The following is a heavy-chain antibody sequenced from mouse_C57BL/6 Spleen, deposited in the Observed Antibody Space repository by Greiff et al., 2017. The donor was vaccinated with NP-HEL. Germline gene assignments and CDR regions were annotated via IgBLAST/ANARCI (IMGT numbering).Heavy chain of an antibody. CDR3: ARDRPLHYGSRDYFDY. V-gene: IGHV3-6*01. D-gene: IGHD1-1*01. J-gene: IGHJ2*01. Sequence: EVKLVESGPGLVKPSQSLSLTCSVTGYSITSGYYWNWIRQFPGNKLEWMGYISYDGSNNYNPSLKNRISITRDTSKNQFFLKLNSVTTEDTATYYCARDRPLHYGSRDYFDYWGQGTTLTVSS. CDR2: ISYDGSN. CDR1: GYSITSGYY.